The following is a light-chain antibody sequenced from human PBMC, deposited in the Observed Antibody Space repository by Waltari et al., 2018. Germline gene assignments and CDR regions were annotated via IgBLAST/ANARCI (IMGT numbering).Light chain of an antibody. V-gene: IGKV3-20*01. CDR3: QKYDFLPAT. Sequence: EIVLKQSPGTLSLSPGERATLPCRDSPGVGKFLAWYQQRPCQAPRLLLYHASISATGIPDRFSGSGCGTDFSLTISRLEPEDFAVYYCQKYDFLPATFGQGTTVEIK. J-gene: IGKJ1*01. CDR1: PGVGKF. CDR2: HAS.